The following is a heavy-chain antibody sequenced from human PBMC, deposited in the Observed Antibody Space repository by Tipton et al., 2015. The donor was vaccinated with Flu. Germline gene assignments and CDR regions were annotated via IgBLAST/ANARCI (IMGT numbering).Heavy chain of an antibody. D-gene: IGHD4-11*01. CDR3: ARRDFSNYVSDPKNWFDR. Sequence: LRLSCVVSGDSIRNDYFWCWVRQPPGKGLEWIATIHRSRCTKYNPSLKSRVTISVDTSKNQFSLEMRSVTAADTAVYYCARRDFSNYVSDPKNWFDRWGQGILVTVSS. J-gene: IGHJ5*02. V-gene: IGHV4-38-2*01. CDR2: IHRSRCT. CDR1: GDSIRNDYF.